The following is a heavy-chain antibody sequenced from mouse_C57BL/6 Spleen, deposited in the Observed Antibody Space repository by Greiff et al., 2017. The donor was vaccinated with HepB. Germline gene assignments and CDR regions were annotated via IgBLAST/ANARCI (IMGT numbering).Heavy chain of an antibody. Sequence: QVQLQQSGAELARPGASVKLSCKASGYTFTSYGISWVKQRTGQGLEWIGEIYPRSGNTYYNEKFKGKATLTADKSSSTAYMELRSLTSEDSAVYFCARPSQVRAMDYWGQGTTVTVSS. J-gene: IGHJ4*01. CDR3: ARPSQVRAMDY. D-gene: IGHD1-1*01. V-gene: IGHV1-81*01. CDR2: IYPRSGNT. CDR1: GYTFTSYG.